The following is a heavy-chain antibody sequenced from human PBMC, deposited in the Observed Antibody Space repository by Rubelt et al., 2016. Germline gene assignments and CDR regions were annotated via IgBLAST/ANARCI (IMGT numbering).Heavy chain of an antibody. D-gene: IGHD5-24*01. J-gene: IGHJ4*02. CDR2: IYYSGST. CDR1: GDSISGSSYY. Sequence: QLQESGPGLVKLSETLSLTCSVSGDSISGSSYYWGWIRQPPGKGLEWIGSIYYSGSTYYNPSLKSRVTISVDTSKNQFSLKLSSVTAADTAVYYCAGLRRDGYNYPDLDYWGQGTLVTVSS. CDR3: AGLRRDGYNYPDLDY. V-gene: IGHV4-39*01.